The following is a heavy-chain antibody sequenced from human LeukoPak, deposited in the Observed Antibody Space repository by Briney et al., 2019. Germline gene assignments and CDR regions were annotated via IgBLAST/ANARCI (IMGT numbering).Heavy chain of an antibody. V-gene: IGHV4-34*01. Sequence: SETLSLTCAVYGGSFTKHQWSWIRQPPGKGLEWIGAINGGGSTNYNPSLKSRVTISVDTSKNQFSLRLSSMTAADTAVYYCARKTPPPRGSGSHDYWGQGTLVTVSS. CDR3: ARKTPPPRGSGSHDY. CDR2: INGGGST. D-gene: IGHD3-10*01. J-gene: IGHJ4*02. CDR1: GGSFTKHQ.